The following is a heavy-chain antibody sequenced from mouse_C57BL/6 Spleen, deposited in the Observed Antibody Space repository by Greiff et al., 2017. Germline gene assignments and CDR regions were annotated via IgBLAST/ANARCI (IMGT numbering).Heavy chain of an antibody. D-gene: IGHD1-1*01. CDR1: GFSLTSYG. J-gene: IGHJ2*01. Sequence: VQLVESGPGLVQPSQSLSITCTVSGFSLTSYGVHWVRQSPGKGLEWLGVIWSGGSTDYNAAFISRLSISKDNSKSQVFFKMNSLQADDTAIYYCARRGDYYGSSYGYFDYWGQGTTLTVSS. CDR3: ARRGDYYGSSYGYFDY. V-gene: IGHV2-2*01. CDR2: IWSGGST.